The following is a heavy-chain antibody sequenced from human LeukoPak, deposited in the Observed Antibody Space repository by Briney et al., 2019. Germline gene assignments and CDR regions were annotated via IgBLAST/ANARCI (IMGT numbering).Heavy chain of an antibody. Sequence: SETLSLTCAVSRYSISSGYYWGWIRQPPGKGLEWIGSIYHSGSTYYNPSLKSRVTISVDTSKNQFSLKLSSVTAADTAVYYCARHRRLNAWSGYYRPFDYWGQGTLVTVSS. D-gene: IGHD3-3*01. CDR3: ARHRRLNAWSGYYRPFDY. CDR2: IYHSGST. V-gene: IGHV4-38-2*01. CDR1: RYSISSGYY. J-gene: IGHJ4*02.